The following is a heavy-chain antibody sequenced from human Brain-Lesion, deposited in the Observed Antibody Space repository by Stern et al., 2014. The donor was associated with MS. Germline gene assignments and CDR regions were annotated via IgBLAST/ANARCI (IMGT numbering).Heavy chain of an antibody. CDR2: IFSTGET. Sequence: QVTLKESGPVLVQPTETLTLSCSASGFSLSNAAMGVSRHPPPPGHDLVTLAPIFSTGETAYSTSLKSRLTISKDTSRSQVVLTMTNMDPVDTATYYCARMREYCSGGICCAGYYDSWGQGTLVTVSS. D-gene: IGHD2-15*01. J-gene: IGHJ4*02. CDR3: ARMREYCSGGICCAGYYDS. CDR1: GFSLSNAAMG. V-gene: IGHV2-26*01.